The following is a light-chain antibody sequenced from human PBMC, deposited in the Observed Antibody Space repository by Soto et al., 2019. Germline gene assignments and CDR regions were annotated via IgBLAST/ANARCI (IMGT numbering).Light chain of an antibody. CDR2: EGS. CDR1: SSDVGNYNL. Sequence: QSALTQPASVSGSPGQSITISCTGTSSDVGNYNLVSWYQQYPGKAPKLMIYEGSKRPSGVSNRFPGSKSGNTASLTISGLQAEDEADYYCCSYAGSSTSVFGTGTKLTVL. J-gene: IGLJ1*01. CDR3: CSYAGSSTSV. V-gene: IGLV2-23*01.